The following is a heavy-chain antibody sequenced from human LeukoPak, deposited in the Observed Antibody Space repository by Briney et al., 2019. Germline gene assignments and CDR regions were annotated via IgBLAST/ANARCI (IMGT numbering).Heavy chain of an antibody. Sequence: SGTLSLTCTVSGGSISSGGYYWSWIRQHPGKGLEWIGYIYYSGSTYYNPSLKSRVTISVDTSKNQFSLKLSSVTAADTAVYYCARDSRSTSEEYYYYGMDVWGQGTTVTVSS. CDR3: ARDSRSTSEEYYYYGMDV. D-gene: IGHD2-2*01. J-gene: IGHJ6*02. CDR1: GGSISSGGYY. CDR2: IYYSGST. V-gene: IGHV4-31*03.